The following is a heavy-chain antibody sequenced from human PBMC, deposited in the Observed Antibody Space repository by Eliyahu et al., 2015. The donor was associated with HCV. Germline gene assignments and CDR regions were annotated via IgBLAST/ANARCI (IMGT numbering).Heavy chain of an antibody. Sequence: QVQLVESGGGVVQPGRSLRLSCXASGFTFSRYAMHWVRQAPGKGLEWVALISYDGNNKDYADSVKGRFTISRDNSKHTVFLVMNSLRAEDTAVYYCARDPIDTTMITHFDYWGQGTLVTVSS. CDR3: ARDPIDTTMITHFDY. J-gene: IGHJ4*02. D-gene: IGHD5-18*01. CDR2: ISYDGNNK. V-gene: IGHV3-30*04. CDR1: GFTFSRYA.